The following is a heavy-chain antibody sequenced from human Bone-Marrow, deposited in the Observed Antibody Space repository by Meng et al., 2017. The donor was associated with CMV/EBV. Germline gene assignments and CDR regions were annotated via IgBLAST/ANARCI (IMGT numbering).Heavy chain of an antibody. CDR2: LDDQRGT. V-gene: IGHV3-74*01. D-gene: IGHD3/OR15-3a*01. J-gene: IGHJ1*01. CDR1: GFSVSSFW. Sequence: GESLKISCAASGFSVSSFWMHWVRQVPGKGPVWVARLDDQRGTKYADFVEGRLTIFRDDLKNTLYLQMESLRVEDTAVYYCARSTSAKTDFWTWGQGTLVTVSS. CDR3: ARSTSAKTDFWT.